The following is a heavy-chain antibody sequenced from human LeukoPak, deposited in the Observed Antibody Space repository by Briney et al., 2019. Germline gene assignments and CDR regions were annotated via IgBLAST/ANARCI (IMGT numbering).Heavy chain of an antibody. D-gene: IGHD6-13*01. Sequence: ASVKVSCKASGYTFTGYYMHWVRQAPGQGLEWMGWINPNSGGTNYAQKFQGRVTMTRDTSISTAYMELRSLRSDDTAVYYCARSYSSSWYWDTRWYYMDVWGKGTTVTIS. CDR1: GYTFTGYY. CDR3: ARSYSSSWYWDTRWYYMDV. J-gene: IGHJ6*03. CDR2: INPNSGGT. V-gene: IGHV1-2*02.